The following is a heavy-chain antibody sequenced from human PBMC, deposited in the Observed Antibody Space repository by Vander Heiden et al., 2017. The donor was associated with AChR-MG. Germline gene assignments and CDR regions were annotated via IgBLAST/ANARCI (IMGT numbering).Heavy chain of an antibody. CDR2: ISSSSSYT. V-gene: IGHV3-11*06. J-gene: IGHJ3*02. CDR1: GFPFSDYY. D-gene: IGHD5-12*01. Sequence: QVQLVESGGGLVKPGGSLRLSCAASGFPFSDYYMTWIRQAPGKGLEWVSFISSSSSYTNYADSVKGRFTTSRDNAKNSLYLQMNSLRAGDTAIYYCTRTLRRPGEDGFDIWGQGTLVTVSS. CDR3: TRTLRRPGEDGFDI.